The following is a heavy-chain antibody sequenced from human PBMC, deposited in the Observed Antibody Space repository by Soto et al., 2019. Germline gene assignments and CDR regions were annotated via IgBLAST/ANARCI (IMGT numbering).Heavy chain of an antibody. V-gene: IGHV4-31*01. CDR1: GGSISSGAFY. CDR2: IHYSGST. D-gene: IGHD3-10*01. Sequence: QVQLQESGPGLVKPSQTLSLTCTVSGGSISSGAFYWSWIRQHPGKGLEWIGYIHYSGSTYYTPSLKSPVXXXVXXSKNQFYLKLTSATAAATAVYYCARTMVRGVHIDSWGQGTLVTVSS. CDR3: ARTMVRGVHIDS. J-gene: IGHJ4*02.